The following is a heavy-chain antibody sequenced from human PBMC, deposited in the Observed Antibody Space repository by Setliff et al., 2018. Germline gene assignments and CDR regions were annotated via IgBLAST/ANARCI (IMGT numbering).Heavy chain of an antibody. CDR1: GYTFTSYY. V-gene: IGHV1-46*01. CDR2: INPSGGST. CDR3: ARENTAKNFWGEESDY. J-gene: IGHJ4*02. Sequence: GASVKVSCKASGYTFTSYYMHWVRQAPGQGLEWMGIINPSGGSTSYAQKFQGRVTMTRDTSTSTVYMELSSLRFEDRAVYYCARENTAKNFWGEESDYWGQGTLVTVSS. D-gene: IGHD3-3*01.